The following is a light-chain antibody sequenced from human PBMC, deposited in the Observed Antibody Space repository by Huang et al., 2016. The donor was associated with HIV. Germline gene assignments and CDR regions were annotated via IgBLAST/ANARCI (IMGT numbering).Light chain of an antibody. J-gene: IGKJ1*01. CDR1: QGISDS. CDR2: VAS. V-gene: IGKV1-NL1*01. CDR3: QQYYSTPWT. Sequence: DIQMTQSPSSLSASVGDRVTITCRASQGISDSLAWYQQKPGKAPRLLLYVASRLKNGVPSRFSGSESGTDYTLTISSLQPEDFATYYCQQYYSTPWTFGQGTKVDIK.